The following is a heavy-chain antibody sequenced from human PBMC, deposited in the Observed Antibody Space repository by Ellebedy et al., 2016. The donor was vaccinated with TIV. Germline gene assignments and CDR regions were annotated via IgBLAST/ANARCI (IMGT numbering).Heavy chain of an antibody. V-gene: IGHV3-43*02. CDR3: AKHGSTVGTFDY. Sequence: GESLKISCAASRFTFDDYAMDWVRQAPGKGLEWVSLISGDGSNTYYADSVKGRFTVSRDNSKNSLYLQMNSRRTEDTALYYCAKHGSTVGTFDYWGQGILVTVSS. D-gene: IGHD1-26*01. CDR1: RFTFDDYA. CDR2: ISGDGSNT. J-gene: IGHJ4*02.